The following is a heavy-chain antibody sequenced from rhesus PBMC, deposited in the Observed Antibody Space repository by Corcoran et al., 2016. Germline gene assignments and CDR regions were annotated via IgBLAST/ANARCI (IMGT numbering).Heavy chain of an antibody. CDR3: ARATAGTVKVVDY. D-gene: IGHD5-24*01. Sequence: QVRLQESGPGVVKPSETLSLTCAVSGGSISDSYRWSWIRPPPMKGLEWIGYIYGSSTSTNYNPALKSQVTMSKDTSKNQVSWKLGSVTAADTAVYYCARATAGTVKVVDYWGQGVLVTVSS. V-gene: IGHV4S10*01. CDR2: IYGSSTST. J-gene: IGHJ4*01. CDR1: GGSISDSYR.